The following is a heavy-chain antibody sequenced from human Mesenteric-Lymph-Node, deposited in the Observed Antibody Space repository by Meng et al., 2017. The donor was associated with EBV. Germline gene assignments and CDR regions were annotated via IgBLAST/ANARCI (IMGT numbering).Heavy chain of an antibody. D-gene: IGHD4-11*01. CDR2: INHSGST. V-gene: IGHV4-34*01. J-gene: IGHJ4*01. CDR3: ARQRSDSRLFDY. CDR1: GGSFSAYY. Sequence: VQLQHWGSGLLKPSETLSLNCAVYGGSFSAYYWTWIRQPPGKGLEWIGEINHSGSTIYNPSLKSRVTMSVDTSKSQFSLKLSSVTAADTAVYFCARQRSDSRLFDYWGQGTLVTVSS.